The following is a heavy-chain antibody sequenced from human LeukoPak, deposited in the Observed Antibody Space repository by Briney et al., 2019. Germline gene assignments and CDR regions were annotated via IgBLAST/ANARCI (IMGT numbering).Heavy chain of an antibody. CDR2: ISAYNGNT. CDR3: ARDRYDFWSGYPSYYYYGMDV. D-gene: IGHD3-3*01. J-gene: IGHJ6*02. CDR1: GYTFTSYG. Sequence: ASVRVSCKASGYTFTSYGISWVRQAPGQGLEWMGWISAYNGNTNYAQKRQGRVTMTTDTSTSTAYMELRSLRSDDTAVYYCARDRYDFWSGYPSYYYYGMDVWGQGTTVTVSS. V-gene: IGHV1-18*01.